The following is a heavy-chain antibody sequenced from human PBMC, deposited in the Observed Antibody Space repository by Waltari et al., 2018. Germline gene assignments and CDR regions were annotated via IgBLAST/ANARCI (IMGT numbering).Heavy chain of an antibody. CDR3: ARHSWYYYGSGSYYRSIYYYYGMDV. CDR1: GYSISSGYY. V-gene: IGHV4-38-2*01. CDR2: IYHSGST. J-gene: IGHJ6*02. Sequence: QVQLQESGPGLVKPSETLSLTCAVSGYSISSGYYWGWIRQPPGKGLEWIGSIYHSGSTYYNPYLKRRVNRSVDTSKNQFSLKLSSVTAADTAVYYCARHSWYYYGSGSYYRSIYYYYGMDVWGQGTTVTVSS. D-gene: IGHD3-10*01.